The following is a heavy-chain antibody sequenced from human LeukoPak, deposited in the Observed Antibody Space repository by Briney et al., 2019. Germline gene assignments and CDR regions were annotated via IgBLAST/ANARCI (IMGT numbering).Heavy chain of an antibody. CDR2: ISAYNGNT. D-gene: IGHD3-3*01. J-gene: IGHJ4*02. V-gene: IGHV1-18*01. CDR1: GYTFTSYG. Sequence: ASVKVSCKASGYTFTSYGISWVRQAPGQGLEWMGWISAYNGNTNYAQKLQGRVTMTTDTSTSTAYMELRSLRSDDTAVYYSARVVCSPYYDFWSGSYYFDYWGQGTLVTVSS. CDR3: ARVVCSPYYDFWSGSYYFDY.